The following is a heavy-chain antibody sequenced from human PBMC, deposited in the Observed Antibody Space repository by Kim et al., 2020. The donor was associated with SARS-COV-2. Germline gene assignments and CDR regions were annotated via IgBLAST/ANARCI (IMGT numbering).Heavy chain of an antibody. Sequence: GGSLRLSCAASGFTFSSYSMNWVRQAPGKGLEWVSYISSSSSTIYYADSVKGRFTISRDNAKNSLYLQMNSLRDEDTAVYYCAREPEGSGYYYGYYYYGMDVWGQGTTVTVSS. J-gene: IGHJ6*02. CDR1: GFTFSSYS. V-gene: IGHV3-48*02. CDR3: AREPEGSGYYYGYYYYGMDV. CDR2: ISSSSSTI. D-gene: IGHD3-22*01.